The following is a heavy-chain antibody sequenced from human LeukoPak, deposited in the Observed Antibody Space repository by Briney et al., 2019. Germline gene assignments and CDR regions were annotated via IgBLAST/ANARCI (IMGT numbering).Heavy chain of an antibody. CDR2: FSGST. J-gene: IGHJ4*02. D-gene: IGHD2-15*01. V-gene: IGHV3-23*01. CDR3: AKVVPSSCCMIDY. Sequence: GGSLRLSCAASGFTFSSYAMSWVRQAPGKGLEWVSVFSGSTYYADSVKGRFTISRDNSKNTVYLQMNSLRAEDTAVYYCAKVVPSSCCMIDYWGQGTLVTVSS. CDR1: GFTFSSYA.